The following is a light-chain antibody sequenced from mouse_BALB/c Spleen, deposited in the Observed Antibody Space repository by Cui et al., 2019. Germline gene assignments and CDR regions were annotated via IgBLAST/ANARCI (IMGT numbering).Light chain of an antibody. CDR1: QGISSN. J-gene: IGKJ1*01. CDR2: HGT. Sequence: DILMTQSPSSMSVSLGDTVSITCHASQGISSNIGWLQQKPGKSFKGLIYHGTNLEDGVPSRFSGSGSGADYSLTISRLESEDFADYYCVQYAQFHPTFGGGTKLEIK. V-gene: IGKV14-100*01. CDR3: VQYAQFHPT.